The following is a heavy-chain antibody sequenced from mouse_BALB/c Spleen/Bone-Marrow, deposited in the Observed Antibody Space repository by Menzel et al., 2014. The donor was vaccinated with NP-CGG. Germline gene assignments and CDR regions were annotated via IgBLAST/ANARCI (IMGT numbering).Heavy chain of an antibody. CDR2: ISSGSSST. CDR3: ARGYYYGSSHYWYFDV. D-gene: IGHD1-1*01. J-gene: IGHJ1*01. CDR1: GFIFSSFG. Sequence: DVHLVESGGGLVQPGGSRKLSCVASGFIFSSFGMHWVRQAPEKGLEWVAYISSGSSSTYYADTLKGRFTISRDNPKNTLFLQMTSLRSEDTAMYYCARGYYYGSSHYWYFDVWGAGTTVTVSS. V-gene: IGHV5-17*02.